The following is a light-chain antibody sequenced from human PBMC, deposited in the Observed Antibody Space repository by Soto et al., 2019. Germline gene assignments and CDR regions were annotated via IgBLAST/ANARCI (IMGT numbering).Light chain of an antibody. CDR2: GAS. V-gene: IGKV3-20*01. CDR1: QSVSSTY. CDR3: QQYESSLYT. J-gene: IGKJ2*01. Sequence: DIVLTQSTGTLSLSPGERATLSCRASQSVSSTYLAWYQQKPGQAPRLLIYGASSRATGIPDRFSGSGSGIDFTLTISRLEPEDVAVYFCQQYESSLYTFGQGTKLEIK.